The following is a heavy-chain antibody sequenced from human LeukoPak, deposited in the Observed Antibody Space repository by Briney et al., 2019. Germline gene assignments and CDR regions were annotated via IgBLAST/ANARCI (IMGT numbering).Heavy chain of an antibody. J-gene: IGHJ4*02. V-gene: IGHV3-23*01. CDR3: ASKKENFYDSSGNN. CDR2: ISGNGGST. Sequence: GGSLRLSCAASGFTFSSSAMSWVRQAPGKGLEWVSAISGNGGSTYYADSVKGRFTISRDNSKNTLYLQMNSLRVEDTAVYFCASKKENFYDSSGNNWGQGTLLTVSS. CDR1: GFTFSSSA. D-gene: IGHD3-22*01.